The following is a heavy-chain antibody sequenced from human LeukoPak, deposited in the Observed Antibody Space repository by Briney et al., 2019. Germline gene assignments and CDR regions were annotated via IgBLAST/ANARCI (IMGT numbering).Heavy chain of an antibody. CDR3: ARGRRYCSGGSCYSGTLNWFDP. V-gene: IGHV1-18*01. CDR1: GYTFTSYG. CDR2: ISAYNGNT. J-gene: IGHJ5*02. Sequence: ASVKVSCKASGYTFTSYGIIWVRQDPGHPLEWMGWISAYNGNTNYAQKLQGRVTMTTDTTTSAAYMELRSLRSDDTAVYYYARGRRYCSGGSCYSGTLNWFDPWGQGTLVTVSS. D-gene: IGHD2-15*01.